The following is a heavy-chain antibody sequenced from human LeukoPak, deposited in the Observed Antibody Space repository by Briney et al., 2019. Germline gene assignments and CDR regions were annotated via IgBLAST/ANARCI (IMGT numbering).Heavy chain of an antibody. D-gene: IGHD2-21*02. V-gene: IGHV1-69*06. J-gene: IGHJ4*02. CDR2: IIPIFGTA. Sequence: GASVKVSCKASGGTFSSYAISWVRQAPGQGLEWMGGIIPIFGTANYAQKFQGRVTITADKSTSTAYMELSSLRSEDTAVYYCARDFIVVVTPGGFDYWGQGTLVTVSS. CDR3: ARDFIVVVTPGGFDY. CDR1: GGTFSSYA.